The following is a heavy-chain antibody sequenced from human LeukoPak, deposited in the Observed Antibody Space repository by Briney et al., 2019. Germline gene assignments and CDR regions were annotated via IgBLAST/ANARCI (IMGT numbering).Heavy chain of an antibody. CDR1: GYTFTGYY. V-gene: IGHV1-2*02. CDR2: INPNSGGT. J-gene: IGHJ4*02. D-gene: IGHD3-3*02. Sequence: ASVKVSCKASGYTFTGYYMHWVRQAPGQGLEWMGWINPNSGGTNYAQKFQGRVTITADKSTSTAYMELSSLRSEDTAVYYCAAERHFWSGYLDYWGQGTLVTVSS. CDR3: AAERHFWSGYLDY.